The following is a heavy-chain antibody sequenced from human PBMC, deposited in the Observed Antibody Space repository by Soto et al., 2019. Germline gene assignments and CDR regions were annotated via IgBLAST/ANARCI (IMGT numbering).Heavy chain of an antibody. Sequence: QVQLQESGPGLVKPSQTLSLTCTVSGGSISSAAYYWSWIRQHPGKGREWIGYISHSGCTYYNPSLKSRVIISVDTSKNQFSLSLTSGTAADTAVDYCAREYTYGSNFVDCGGQGALVTVSS. CDR3: AREYTYGSNFVDC. J-gene: IGHJ4*02. V-gene: IGHV4-31*03. CDR1: GGSISSAAYY. CDR2: ISHSGCT. D-gene: IGHD2-2*02.